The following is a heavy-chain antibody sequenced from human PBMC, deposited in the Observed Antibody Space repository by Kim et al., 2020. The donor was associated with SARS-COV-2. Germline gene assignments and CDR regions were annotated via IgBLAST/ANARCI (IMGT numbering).Heavy chain of an antibody. Sequence: GGSLRLSCAASGFTFSSYAMHWVRQAPGKGLEWVAVISYDGSNKYYADSVKGRFTISRDNSKNTLYLQMNSLRAEDTAVYYCARDREENSSGWYMGYWG. J-gene: IGHJ4*01. CDR1: GFTFSSYA. V-gene: IGHV3-30*04. CDR2: ISYDGSNK. CDR3: ARDREENSSGWYMGY. D-gene: IGHD6-19*01.